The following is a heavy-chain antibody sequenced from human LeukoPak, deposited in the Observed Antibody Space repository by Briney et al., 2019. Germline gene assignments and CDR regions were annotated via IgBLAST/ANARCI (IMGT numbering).Heavy chain of an antibody. J-gene: IGHJ4*02. CDR3: ARGQYRVVPAAMTLCLFDY. CDR2: ISYDGSNK. Sequence: QPGGSLRLSCAASGFTFSSYAMHWVRQAPGKGLEWVAVISYDGSNKYYADSVKGRFTISRDNSKNTLYLQMNSLRAEDTAVYCCARGQYRVVPAAMTLCLFDYWGQGTLVTVSS. D-gene: IGHD2-2*01. CDR1: GFTFSSYA. V-gene: IGHV3-30*04.